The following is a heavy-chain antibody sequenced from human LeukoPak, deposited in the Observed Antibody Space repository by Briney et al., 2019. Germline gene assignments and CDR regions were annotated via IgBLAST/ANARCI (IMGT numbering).Heavy chain of an antibody. J-gene: IGHJ4*02. V-gene: IGHV1-69*13. CDR2: IIPIFGTA. CDR3: ARDLGYCSSTSCFTHDY. Sequence: SVKVSCEASGGTFSSYAISWVRQAPGQGLEWMGGIIPIFGTANYAQKFQGRVTITADESTSTAYMELSSLRSEDTAVYYCARDLGYCSSTSCFTHDYWGQGTLVTVSS. D-gene: IGHD2-2*02. CDR1: GGTFSSYA.